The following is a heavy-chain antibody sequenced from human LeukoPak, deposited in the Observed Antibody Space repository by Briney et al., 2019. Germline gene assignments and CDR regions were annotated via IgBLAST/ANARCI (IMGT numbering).Heavy chain of an antibody. CDR3: ARSPGRRDYYYYMDV. V-gene: IGHV3-43*01. Sequence: GGSLRLSCEASGLSIADYTMHWVRQVPGKGLEWVSLISRNGVATKYADSVRGRFIVSRDNSKNSLYLQMNSLSTEDAVLYYCARSPGRRDYYYYMDVWGKGTTVTVSS. CDR1: GLSIADYT. CDR2: ISRNGVAT. J-gene: IGHJ6*03.